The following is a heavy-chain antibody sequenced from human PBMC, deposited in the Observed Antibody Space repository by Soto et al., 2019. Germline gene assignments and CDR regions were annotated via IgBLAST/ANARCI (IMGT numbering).Heavy chain of an antibody. V-gene: IGHV3-21*01. Sequence: PGGSLRLSCAASGFTFSNYIMNWVRQAPGKGLEWVSTISASSSNIYYADSVKGRFTISRDNAKNSLYLQMNSLRVEDTAVYYCARELIAPRGYYYYSLDVWGQGTTVTVSS. CDR3: ARELIAPRGYYYYSLDV. CDR1: GFTFSNYI. J-gene: IGHJ6*02. CDR2: ISASSSNI. D-gene: IGHD6-6*01.